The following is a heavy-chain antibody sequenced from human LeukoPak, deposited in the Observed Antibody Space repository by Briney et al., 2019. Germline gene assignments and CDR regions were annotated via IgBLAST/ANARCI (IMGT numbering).Heavy chain of an antibody. CDR2: IDYRGST. D-gene: IGHD3-3*01. CDR3: ARHGSSSDLWSDSFDY. Sequence: PSETLSLTCTVSGGSISTDYWSWLRQPPGKGPEGLAYIDYRGSTNYNPSLKSRVTISVDSSKNQFSLTLTSVTAADTAIYYCARHGSSSDLWSDSFDYWGQGSLVTVSS. V-gene: IGHV4-59*08. J-gene: IGHJ4*02. CDR1: GGSISTDY.